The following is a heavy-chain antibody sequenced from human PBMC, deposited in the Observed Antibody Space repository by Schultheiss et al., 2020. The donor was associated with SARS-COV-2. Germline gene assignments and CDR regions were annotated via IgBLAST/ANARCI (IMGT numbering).Heavy chain of an antibody. Sequence: SETLSLTCTVSGGSVSSGSYYWSWIRQPPGKGLEWIGNIYYSGSTNYNPSLKSRVTISVDTSKNQFSLKLSSVTAADTAVYYCARSWSRSYYFDYWGQGSLVTVAS. V-gene: IGHV4-61*01. CDR1: GGSVSSGSYY. J-gene: IGHJ4*02. CDR2: IYYSGST. D-gene: IGHD6-13*01. CDR3: ARSWSRSYYFDY.